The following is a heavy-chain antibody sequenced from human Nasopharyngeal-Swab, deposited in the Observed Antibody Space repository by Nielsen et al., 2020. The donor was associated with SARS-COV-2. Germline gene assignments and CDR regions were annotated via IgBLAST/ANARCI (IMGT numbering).Heavy chain of an antibody. V-gene: IGHV3-33*01. CDR3: AREGPYSGTNVFDI. J-gene: IGHJ3*02. CDR2: IWYDGKTT. CDR1: GFSFSNHG. Sequence: GESLKISCAASGFSFSNHGMHWVRQARGKGREWVAVIWYDGKTTKYADSVKGRLTISRDKSRNTLYLQMNNLRVEDTAIYYCAREGPYSGTNVFDIWGQGTMVTVSS. D-gene: IGHD5-12*01.